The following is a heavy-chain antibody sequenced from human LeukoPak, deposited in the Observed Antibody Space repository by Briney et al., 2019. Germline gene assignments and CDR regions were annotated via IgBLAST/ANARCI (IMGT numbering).Heavy chain of an antibody. J-gene: IGHJ4*02. D-gene: IGHD3-9*01. CDR1: GFTFSSYE. V-gene: IGHV3-48*03. Sequence: GGSLRLSCAASGFTFSSYEMNWVRQAPGKGLEWVSCISSSGSTIYYADSVKGRFTISRDNAKNSLYLQMNSLRAEDTAVYYCARLDILTDYWGQGTLVTVSS. CDR3: ARLDILTDY. CDR2: ISSSGSTI.